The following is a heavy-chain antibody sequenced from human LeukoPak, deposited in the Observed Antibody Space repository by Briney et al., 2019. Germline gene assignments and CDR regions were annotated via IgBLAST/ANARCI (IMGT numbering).Heavy chain of an antibody. CDR2: IIPIFGTA. V-gene: IGHV1-69*05. Sequence: SVKVSCKASGYTFTGYYMHWVRQAPGQGLEWMGGIIPIFGTANYAQKFQGRVTITTDESTSTAYMELSGLRSEDTAVYYCARGLQYSNYYYYMDVWGKGTTVTVSS. D-gene: IGHD4-11*01. CDR1: GYTFTGYY. J-gene: IGHJ6*03. CDR3: ARGLQYSNYYYYMDV.